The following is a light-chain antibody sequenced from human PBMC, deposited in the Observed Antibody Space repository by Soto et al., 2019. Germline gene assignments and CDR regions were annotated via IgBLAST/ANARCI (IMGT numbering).Light chain of an antibody. CDR3: SSYRSSSTYV. CDR1: SSDVGGYNS. J-gene: IGLJ1*01. V-gene: IGLV2-14*01. Sequence: QSALTQPASVSGSPGQSITISCSGTSSDVGGYNSVSWYQQHPGKAPKLMIYEVSNRPSGISNRFSGSKSGNTASLTISGLQAADEADYYCSSYRSSSTYVFGTGTKLTVL. CDR2: EVS.